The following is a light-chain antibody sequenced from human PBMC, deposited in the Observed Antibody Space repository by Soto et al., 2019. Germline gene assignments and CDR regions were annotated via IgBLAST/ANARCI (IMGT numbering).Light chain of an antibody. Sequence: QSALTQPASVSGSPGQSITISCTGTSSDVGGYNYVSWYQQHPGKAPKLIIFDVSNRPSGVSTRFSGSKSGNTASLTISGLQAEDEADYYCSSFTSSSTDVFGTGTKLTVL. V-gene: IGLV2-14*01. CDR3: SSFTSSSTDV. J-gene: IGLJ1*01. CDR2: DVS. CDR1: SSDVGGYNY.